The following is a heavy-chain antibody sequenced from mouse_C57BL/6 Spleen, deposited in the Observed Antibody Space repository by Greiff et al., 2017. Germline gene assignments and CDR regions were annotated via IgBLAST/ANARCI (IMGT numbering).Heavy chain of an antibody. CDR1: GYSFTGYY. CDR2: INPSPGGN. D-gene: IGHD1-1*01. CDR3: ANYYGSSYGYFDV. V-gene: IGHV1-43*01. J-gene: IGHJ1*03. Sequence: VQLQQSGPELVKPGASVKISCKASGYSFTGYYMHWVKQSYETSLEWIGEINPSPGGNSYNQKFKGKATLTVDKSSSTAYMQLKSLTSEDSAVYYCANYYGSSYGYFDVWGTWTTVTVSS.